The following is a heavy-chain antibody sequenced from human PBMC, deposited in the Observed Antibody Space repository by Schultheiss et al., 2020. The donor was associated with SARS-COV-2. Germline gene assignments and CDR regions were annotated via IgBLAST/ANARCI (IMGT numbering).Heavy chain of an antibody. D-gene: IGHD3-22*01. J-gene: IGHJ1*01. CDR1: GFTFSEYY. V-gene: IGHV3-11*06. CDR3: ASDRGYSLGLQH. Sequence: GGSLRLSCAASGFTFSEYYMSWIRQAPGKGLEWVSYISSGSSYTSYADSVKGRFTISRDNSKNTLYLQMNSLRAEDTAVYYCASDRGYSLGLQHWGQGTLVTVSS. CDR2: ISSGSSYT.